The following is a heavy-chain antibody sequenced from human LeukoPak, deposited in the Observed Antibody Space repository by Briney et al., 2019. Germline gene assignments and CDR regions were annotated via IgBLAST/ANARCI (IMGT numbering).Heavy chain of an antibody. CDR1: GGTFSIYA. V-gene: IGHV1-69*13. Sequence: SVKVSCKASGGTFSIYAMTWVPQAPGQGLEWMGGIIPIFGTANYAQKFQGRVTITADESTSTAYMELSSLRSEDTAVYYCARDSIGYDSSGYLAADYWGQGTLVTVSS. D-gene: IGHD3-22*01. J-gene: IGHJ4*02. CDR2: IIPIFGTA. CDR3: ARDSIGYDSSGYLAADY.